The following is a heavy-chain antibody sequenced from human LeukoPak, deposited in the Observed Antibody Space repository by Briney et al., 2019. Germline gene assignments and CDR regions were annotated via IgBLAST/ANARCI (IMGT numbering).Heavy chain of an antibody. CDR1: GYTFTGYY. V-gene: IGHV1-2*02. J-gene: IGHJ4*02. CDR3: ARDRGVVVVSAILFDY. D-gene: IGHD2-21*02. CDR2: INPNSGGT. Sequence: ASVKVSCKASGYTFTGYYMHWVRQAPGQGLEWMGGINPNSGGTNYAQKFQGRVTMTRDTSISTAYMELSRLRYDDTDGYYCARDRGVVVVSAILFDYWGQGNLATVSS.